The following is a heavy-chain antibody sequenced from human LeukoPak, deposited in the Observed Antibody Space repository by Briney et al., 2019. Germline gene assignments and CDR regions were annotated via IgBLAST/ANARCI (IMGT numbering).Heavy chain of an antibody. Sequence: GGSLRLSCAASGFTVSSNYMSWVRQAPGEGLEWVSVIYSGGTTYYADSVKGRFTISRDNSKNTLYLQMNSLRAEDTAVYYCARDRSASCSGGSCYFWGQGTLVTVSS. V-gene: IGHV3-53*01. J-gene: IGHJ4*02. CDR2: IYSGGTT. D-gene: IGHD2-15*01. CDR1: GFTVSSNY. CDR3: ARDRSASCSGGSCYF.